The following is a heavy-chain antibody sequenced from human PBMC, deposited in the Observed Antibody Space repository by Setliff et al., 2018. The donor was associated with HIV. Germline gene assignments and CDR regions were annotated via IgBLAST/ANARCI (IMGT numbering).Heavy chain of an antibody. V-gene: IGHV4-31*03. Sequence: PSETLSLTCTVSGGSISSGGYYWSWIRQHPGKGLEWIGHIYYTEITYYNPSLRSRLTISLDTSKNQFSLKLSSVTAADTAVYFCAREGVGYNPFYYYGMDVWGQGTTVTVS. D-gene: IGHD5-12*01. CDR3: AREGVGYNPFYYYGMDV. CDR1: GGSISSGGYY. J-gene: IGHJ6*02. CDR2: IYYTEIT.